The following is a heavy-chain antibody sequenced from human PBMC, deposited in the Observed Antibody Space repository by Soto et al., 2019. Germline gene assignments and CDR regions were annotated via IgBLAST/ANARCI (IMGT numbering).Heavy chain of an antibody. Sequence: SETLSLTCAVSGGSISSSNWWSWVRQPPGKGLEWIGEIYHSGSTNYNPSLKSRVTISVDKSKNQFSLKLSSVTAADTAVYYCARLGTYIAVAGRGSSPRFDPWGQGTLVTVSS. D-gene: IGHD6-19*01. J-gene: IGHJ5*02. V-gene: IGHV4-4*02. CDR1: GGSISSSNW. CDR3: ARLGTYIAVAGRGSSPRFDP. CDR2: IYHSGST.